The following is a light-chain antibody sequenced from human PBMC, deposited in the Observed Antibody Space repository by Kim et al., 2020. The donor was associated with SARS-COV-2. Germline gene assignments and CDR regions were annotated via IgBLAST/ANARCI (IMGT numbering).Light chain of an antibody. CDR1: QSISSY. V-gene: IGKV1-39*01. CDR3: QQSYSIPFT. J-gene: IGKJ4*01. CDR2: AAS. Sequence: DIQMTQSPSSLSASVGERVTITCRTSQSISSYLNWFQQIPGKAPKLLIYAASSLQSGVPSRFSGSGSGTDFTLTISSLQPEDFATYYCQQSYSIPFTFGAGTKVDIK.